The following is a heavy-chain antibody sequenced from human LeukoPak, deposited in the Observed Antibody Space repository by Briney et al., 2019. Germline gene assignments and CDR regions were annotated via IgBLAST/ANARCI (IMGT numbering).Heavy chain of an antibody. Sequence: SETLSLTCTVSGDSISSYYWSWIRQSPGKGLEWLGYIYYSGSTNYNPSLRRRVTISVDTSNTQFSLTLSPVTAADTAVYYCPRSGRCGYCVMDVWGQGTTVTVSS. D-gene: IGHD5/OR15-5a*01. CDR1: GDSISSYY. CDR3: PRSGRCGYCVMDV. V-gene: IGHV4-59*08. CDR2: IYYSGST. J-gene: IGHJ6*02.